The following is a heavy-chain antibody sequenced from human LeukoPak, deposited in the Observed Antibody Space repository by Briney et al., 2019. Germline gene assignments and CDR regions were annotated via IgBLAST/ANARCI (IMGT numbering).Heavy chain of an antibody. V-gene: IGHV3-48*03. D-gene: IGHD6-19*01. CDR2: ISDSSTTI. CDR1: GFTFSSYE. CDR3: ARDLTSGWYGWDY. Sequence: GGSLRLSCAASGFTFSSYEMNWVRQAPGKGLEWISYISDSSTTIYYAESVKGRFTISRDNAKNALYLQMNSLRAEDTAVYYCARDLTSGWYGWDYWGQGTLVTVSS. J-gene: IGHJ4*02.